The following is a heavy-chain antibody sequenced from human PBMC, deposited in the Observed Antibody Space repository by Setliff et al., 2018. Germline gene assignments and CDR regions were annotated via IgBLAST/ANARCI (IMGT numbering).Heavy chain of an antibody. Sequence: ASVKVSCKASGYTFTSYAMNWVRQAPGQGLEWMGWINTNTGNPTYAQGFTGRFVFSLDTSVSTAYLQISSLKAEDTAVYYCARGPLHYDFWSGYYTVSWFDSWGQGTLVTVSS. J-gene: IGHJ5*01. CDR3: ARGPLHYDFWSGYYTVSWFDS. D-gene: IGHD3-3*01. CDR1: GYTFTSYA. CDR2: INTNTGNP. V-gene: IGHV7-4-1*02.